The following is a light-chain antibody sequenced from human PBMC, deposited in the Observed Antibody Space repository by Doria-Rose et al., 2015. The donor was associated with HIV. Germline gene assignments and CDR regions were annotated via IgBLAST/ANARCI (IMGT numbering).Light chain of an antibody. V-gene: IGKV4-1*01. CDR1: QSLLYTSKNY. CDR2: WAS. CDR3: QQYYDTPS. J-gene: IGKJ3*01. Sequence: DIRLTQSPESLGMSLGEKATLSCKSNQSLLYTSKNYLAWYQQKPGQPPKLLIYWASTRQSGVTARFSGSGSGTDFTLTISSLEAEDVAVYYCQQYYDTPSFGPGTTVDIK.